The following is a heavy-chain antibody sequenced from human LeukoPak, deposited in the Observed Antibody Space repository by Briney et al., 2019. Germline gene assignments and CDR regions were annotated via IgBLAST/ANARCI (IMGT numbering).Heavy chain of an antibody. V-gene: IGHV3-13*01. CDR3: ARAHVGAGLAFDI. J-gene: IGHJ3*02. CDR1: GFTFSNYD. CDR2: ISIGGDT. D-gene: IGHD1-26*01. Sequence: GGSLRLSCATSGFTFSNYDMPWVRQTTGKGLEWVSAISIGGDTYYPGSVKGRFTISREGAKNSFYLQMNSLRAGDTGVYYCARAHVGAGLAFDIWGRGTMVTVSS.